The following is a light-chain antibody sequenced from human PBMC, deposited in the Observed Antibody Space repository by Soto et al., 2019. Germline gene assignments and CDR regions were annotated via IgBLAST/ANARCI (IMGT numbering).Light chain of an antibody. CDR3: SSYTGNYTYV. J-gene: IGLJ1*01. Sequence: QSALTQPASVSGSPGQAITISCTGTRNDIGDYSFVSWYQQHPGKVPKLLIYEVSDRPSGVSSRFSGSKSGNTASLTSSGLQAEDEANYFCSSYTGNYTYVFGSGTKRTVL. CDR2: EVS. CDR1: RNDIGDYSF. V-gene: IGLV2-14*01.